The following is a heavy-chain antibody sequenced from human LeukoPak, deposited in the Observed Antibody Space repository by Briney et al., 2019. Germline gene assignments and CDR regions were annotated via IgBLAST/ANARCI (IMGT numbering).Heavy chain of an antibody. J-gene: IGHJ4*02. CDR3: ARSYSSSRGTFDY. V-gene: IGHV3-21*01. Sequence: GGSLRLSCAASGFTFSSYGMNWVRQAPGKGLEWVSSIASSSSYIYYADSVKGRFTISRDNAKNSLYLQMNSLRAEDTAVYYCARSYSSSRGTFDYWGQGTLVTVSS. D-gene: IGHD6-6*01. CDR2: IASSSSYI. CDR1: GFTFSSYG.